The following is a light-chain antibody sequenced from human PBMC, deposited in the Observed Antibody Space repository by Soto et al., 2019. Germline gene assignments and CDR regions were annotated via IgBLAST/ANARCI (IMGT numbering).Light chain of an antibody. Sequence: EIVLTQSPATLSVSPGERATLSCRTSQSVASNFAWYQQKPGQAPRLLVYGAFIRAPGFPVRFRGSGSGSEFTLTISSLQSEDFAVYYCQHYNNWPWTFGQGTKVEI. CDR2: GAF. CDR3: QHYNNWPWT. J-gene: IGKJ1*01. CDR1: QSVASN. V-gene: IGKV3-15*01.